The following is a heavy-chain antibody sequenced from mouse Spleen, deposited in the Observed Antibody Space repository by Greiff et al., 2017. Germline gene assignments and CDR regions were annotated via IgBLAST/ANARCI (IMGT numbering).Heavy chain of an antibody. CDR2: IYPGDGDT. CDR3: ARSRYGTLYAMDY. V-gene: IGHV1-82*01. Sequence: LEESGPELVKPGASVKISCKASGYAFSSSWMNWVKQRPGKGLEWIGRIYPGDGDTNYNGKFKGKATLTADKSSSTAYMQLSSLTSEDSAVYFCARSRYGTLYAMDYWGQGTSVTVSS. CDR1: GYAFSSSW. J-gene: IGHJ4*01. D-gene: IGHD1-1*01.